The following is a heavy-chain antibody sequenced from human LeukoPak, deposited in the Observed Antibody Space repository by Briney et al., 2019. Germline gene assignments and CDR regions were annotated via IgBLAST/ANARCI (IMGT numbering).Heavy chain of an antibody. CDR3: TTDHRARVAGTLSRYYYYYMDV. D-gene: IGHD6-19*01. CDR2: IKSKTDGGTT. V-gene: IGHV3-15*01. Sequence: GGSLRLSCAASGFTFSNAWMSWVRQAPGKGLEWVGRIKSKTDGGTTDYAAPVKGRFTISRDDSKNTLYLQMNSLKTEDTAVYYCTTDHRARVAGTLSRYYYYYMDVWGKGTTVTVSS. CDR1: GFTFSNAW. J-gene: IGHJ6*03.